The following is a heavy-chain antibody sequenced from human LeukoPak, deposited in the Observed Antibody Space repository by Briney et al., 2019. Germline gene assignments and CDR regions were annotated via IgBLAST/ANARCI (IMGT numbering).Heavy chain of an antibody. CDR1: GFTFSSYS. Sequence: GGSLRLSCAASGFTFSSYSMNWVRQAPGKGLEWVSYISSSSSTIYYADSVKGRFTISRDNAKNSLYLQMNSLRAEDTAVYFCARRTGDTRFCSRFSCFLPDYWGQGTLVTVSS. V-gene: IGHV3-48*04. CDR3: ARRTGDTRFCSRFSCFLPDY. D-gene: IGHD2-2*01. CDR2: ISSSSSTI. J-gene: IGHJ4*02.